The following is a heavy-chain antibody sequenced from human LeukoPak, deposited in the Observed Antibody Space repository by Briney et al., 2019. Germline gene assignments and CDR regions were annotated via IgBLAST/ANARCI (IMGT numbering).Heavy chain of an antibody. CDR3: AKDPGSAVAATNWFDP. Sequence: PGGSLRLSCAASGFTFSSYGMHWVRQAPGKGQEWVAFIRYDGSNKYYADSVKGRFTISRDNSKNTLYLQMNSLRAEDTAVYYCAKDPGSAVAATNWFDPWGQGTLVTVSS. CDR2: IRYDGSNK. CDR1: GFTFSSYG. J-gene: IGHJ5*02. D-gene: IGHD2-15*01. V-gene: IGHV3-30*02.